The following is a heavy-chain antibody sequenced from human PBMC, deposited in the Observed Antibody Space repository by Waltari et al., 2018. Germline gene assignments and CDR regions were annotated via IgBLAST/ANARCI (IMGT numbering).Heavy chain of an antibody. CDR2: TSPGGSDT. D-gene: IGHD3-9*01. V-gene: IGHV5-51*01. CDR3: ARQGYHDWVGVDY. CDR1: GYSFTTDW. Sequence: EVQLVQSGAEVKKPGEALKISCKASGYSFTTDWIGWVRQVPGEGLEWVGITSPGGSDTRYTPSFRGHVTISTDKSIDTAYLQWRSLKASDSAIYYCARQGYHDWVGVDYWGQGTLVTVSS. J-gene: IGHJ4*02.